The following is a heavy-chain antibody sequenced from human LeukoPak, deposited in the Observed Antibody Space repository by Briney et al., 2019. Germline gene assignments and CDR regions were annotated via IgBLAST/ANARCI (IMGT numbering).Heavy chain of an antibody. J-gene: IGHJ4*02. V-gene: IGHV3-11*04. D-gene: IGHD3-22*01. CDR2: ISASGAVP. Sequence: PGGSLRLSCAASGFRFDSFYMGWIRQVPGKGLDYIAFISASGAVPYYAESVKGRFTISRDNAKNSVSLQMNSLCADDTAVYYCARSLIVASEDYWGQGTLVTVSS. CDR1: GFRFDSFY. CDR3: ARSLIVASEDY.